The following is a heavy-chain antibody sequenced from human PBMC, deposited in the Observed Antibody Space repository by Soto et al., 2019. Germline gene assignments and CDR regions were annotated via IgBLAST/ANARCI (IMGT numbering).Heavy chain of an antibody. J-gene: IGHJ4*02. Sequence: EVQLVETGGGLIQPGGSLRLSCAASGFTVSSNYMSWVRQAPGKGLEWGSVIYSGGSTYYADSVKGRFTISKDNSKNTLYLQMNSLSAEDTAVYYCARATIQLWAFDYWGQGTLVTVSS. V-gene: IGHV3-53*02. CDR1: GFTVSSNY. D-gene: IGHD5-18*01. CDR3: ARATIQLWAFDY. CDR2: IYSGGST.